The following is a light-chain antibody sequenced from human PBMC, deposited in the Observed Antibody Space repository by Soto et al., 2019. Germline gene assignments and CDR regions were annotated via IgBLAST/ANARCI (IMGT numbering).Light chain of an antibody. CDR1: QTIFSW. V-gene: IGKV1-5*03. J-gene: IGKJ2*03. CDR3: QQYYSYPYS. Sequence: FQMTQSPSTLTASVGDRVSITCRASQTIFSWLAWYQQKPGKAPKLLIYKASSLESGVPSRYSGSGSGTEFTLTISGLQPDDFAIYFCQQYYSYPYSFGQGTKLEIK. CDR2: KAS.